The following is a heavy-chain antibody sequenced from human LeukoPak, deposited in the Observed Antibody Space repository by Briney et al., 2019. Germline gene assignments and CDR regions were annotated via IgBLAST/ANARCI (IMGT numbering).Heavy chain of an antibody. D-gene: IGHD6-13*01. CDR1: GFTFSNHW. Sequence: PGGSLRLFCAASGFTFSNHWMSWVRQAPGKGLEWVANINQDGSEKYYVDSVKGRFTISRDNAQNSLYLQMNSLRAEDTAIYYCATSTAAAGTDWGQGTLVTVSS. CDR2: INQDGSEK. V-gene: IGHV3-7*03. CDR3: ATSTAAAGTD. J-gene: IGHJ4*02.